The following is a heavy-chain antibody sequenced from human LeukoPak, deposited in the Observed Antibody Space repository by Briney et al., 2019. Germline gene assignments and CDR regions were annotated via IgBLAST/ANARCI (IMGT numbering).Heavy chain of an antibody. CDR1: GGSITFGSYY. Sequence: SQALSLTCTVSGGSITFGSYYWTWIPQPAGKGLEWIGRIYTSGRTFYNPSLKSRVTISMDTSMNQFSLKLNSVTAADTAVYYCARARVIPASFDDWGQGALVTVSS. CDR3: ARARVIPASFDD. V-gene: IGHV4-61*02. J-gene: IGHJ4*02. D-gene: IGHD3-16*02. CDR2: IYTSGRT.